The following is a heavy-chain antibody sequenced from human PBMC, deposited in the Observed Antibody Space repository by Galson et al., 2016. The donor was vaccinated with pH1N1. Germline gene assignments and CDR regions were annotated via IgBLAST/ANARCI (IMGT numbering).Heavy chain of an antibody. D-gene: IGHD2-15*01. J-gene: IGHJ4*02. CDR3: ARESYRCSGGSCYFDS. Sequence: SVKASCKASGYTFASYAINWVRQVPGQGLEWMGWIHTTTGDPSYGQGFTGRFVFSLDTSVTTAYLQISSLETEDAAVYYCARESYRCSGGSCYFDSWGQGTLVTVSS. CDR2: IHTTTGDP. CDR1: GYTFASYA. V-gene: IGHV7-4-1*02.